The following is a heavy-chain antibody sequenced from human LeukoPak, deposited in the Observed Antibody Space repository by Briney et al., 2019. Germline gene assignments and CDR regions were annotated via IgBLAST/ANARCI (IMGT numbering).Heavy chain of an antibody. Sequence: GGSLRLSCAASGFTFSGYYMSWIRQAPGKGLEWVSYISSSGSTIYYADSVKGRFTISRDNAKNSLYLQMNSLRAEDTAVYYCASRHRGSYYFDYWGQGTLVTVSS. CDR2: ISSSGSTI. CDR3: ASRHRGSYYFDY. J-gene: IGHJ4*02. CDR1: GFTFSGYY. V-gene: IGHV3-11*01. D-gene: IGHD1-26*01.